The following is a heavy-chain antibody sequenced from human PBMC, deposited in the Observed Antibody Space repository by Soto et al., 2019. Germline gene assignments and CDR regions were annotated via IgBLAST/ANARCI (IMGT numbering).Heavy chain of an antibody. CDR3: ARDREVAGVSRSFDY. CDR1: GFTFSSYV. Sequence: QVQLVESGGGVVQPGRSLRLSCEASGFTFSSYVMHWARQAPGKGLEWVAFILFDGTNKYYADSVKGRFTISRDNSKDTLYLQMNSLRSEDTAVYYGARDREVAGVSRSFDYWGHGTLVTVSS. CDR2: ILFDGTNK. V-gene: IGHV3-30-3*01. J-gene: IGHJ4*01. D-gene: IGHD6-19*01.